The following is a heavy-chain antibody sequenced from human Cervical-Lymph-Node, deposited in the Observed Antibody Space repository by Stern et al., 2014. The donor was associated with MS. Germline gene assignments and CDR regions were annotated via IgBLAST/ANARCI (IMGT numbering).Heavy chain of an antibody. Sequence: VQLVESGAEVKKPGASVKVSCKASEYTFTTYYFHWVRQAPGQGLEWMGRINPSGGSTSYAQKFQGRVTMTRDTSTSTVYMELTSLRSEDTAVYYCARDRSGNNWFDPWGQGTLVTVSS. CDR1: EYTFTTYY. J-gene: IGHJ5*02. V-gene: IGHV1-46*01. CDR2: INPSGGST. CDR3: ARDRSGNNWFDP. D-gene: IGHD1-26*01.